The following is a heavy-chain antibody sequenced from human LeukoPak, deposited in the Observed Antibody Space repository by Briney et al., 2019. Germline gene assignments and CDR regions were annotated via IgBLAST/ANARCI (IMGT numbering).Heavy chain of an antibody. CDR2: ITGDGSST. V-gene: IGHV3-74*01. Sequence: GGSLRLSCAASGFTFSGYWMHWVRQVPGKGLVWVSRITGDGSSTTYADSVKGRFTISRDNAKDTVFLQMISLRAEDTAVYYCARDTGWYFDLWGRGTLVTVSS. D-gene: IGHD4-17*01. CDR3: ARDTGWYFDL. CDR1: GFTFSGYW. J-gene: IGHJ2*01.